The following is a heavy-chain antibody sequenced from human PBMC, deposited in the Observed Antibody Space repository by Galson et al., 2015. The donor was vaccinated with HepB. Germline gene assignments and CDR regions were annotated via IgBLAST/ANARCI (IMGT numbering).Heavy chain of an antibody. Sequence: SLRLSCAASGFTFSSYSMNWVRQAPGRGLEWVSYISSSSSTIYYADSVKGRFTISRDNAKNSLYLQMNSLRAEDTAVYYCARDSGGIWFGAPLDVWGQGTTVTVSS. V-gene: IGHV3-48*01. J-gene: IGHJ6*02. CDR3: ARDSGGIWFGAPLDV. D-gene: IGHD3-10*01. CDR2: ISSSSSTI. CDR1: GFTFSSYS.